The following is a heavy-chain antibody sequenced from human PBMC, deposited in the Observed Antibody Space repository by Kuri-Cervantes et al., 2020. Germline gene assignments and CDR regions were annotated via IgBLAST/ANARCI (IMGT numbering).Heavy chain of an antibody. CDR2: ISSSSSYI. CDR1: GFTFSSYS. J-gene: IGHJ6*02. CDR3: ARVVVVVVAASHNSYYYYNYGMDV. D-gene: IGHD2-15*01. V-gene: IGHV3-21*04. Sequence: GESLKISCAASGFTFSSYSMNWVRQAPGKGLEWVSSISSSSSYIYYADSVKGRFTISRDNAKNSLYLQMNSLRAEDTAVYYCARVVVVVVAASHNSYYYYNYGMDVWGQGTTVTVSS.